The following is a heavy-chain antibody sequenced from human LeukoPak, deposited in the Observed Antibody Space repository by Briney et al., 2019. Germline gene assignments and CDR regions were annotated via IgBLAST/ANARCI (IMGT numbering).Heavy chain of an antibody. J-gene: IGHJ4*02. Sequence: SVKVSCKASGGTLSTYAITWVRQAPGQGLEWMGGIIPIFGTANYAQKFQGRVTITTDESTSTAYMELSSLRSEDTAVYYCARPMHHDYGNYGGFHYWGQGTLVTVSS. V-gene: IGHV1-69*05. CDR3: ARPMHHDYGNYGGFHY. CDR1: GGTLSTYA. CDR2: IIPIFGTA. D-gene: IGHD4-11*01.